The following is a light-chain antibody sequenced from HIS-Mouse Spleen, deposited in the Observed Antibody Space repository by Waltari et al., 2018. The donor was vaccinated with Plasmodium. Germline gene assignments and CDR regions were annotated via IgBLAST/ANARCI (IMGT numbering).Light chain of an antibody. J-gene: IGLJ3*02. Sequence: SYELTQPPSVSVSPGQTARITCSGAALPKKYAYWYQQKSVHAPVLGIYEDRQRPSGVPERFSGASSGTMATLTISGAQVEDEADYYCYSTDSSGNHRVFGGGTMLTVL. CDR3: YSTDSSGNHRV. CDR1: ALPKKY. CDR2: EDR. V-gene: IGLV3-10*01.